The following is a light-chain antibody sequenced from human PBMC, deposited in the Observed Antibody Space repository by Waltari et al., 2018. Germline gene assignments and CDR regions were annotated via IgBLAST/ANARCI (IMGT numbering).Light chain of an antibody. V-gene: IGKV1-39*01. Sequence: DIQMTQSPSSLSASVGDRVTITCRASQSIVRYLNWYQQKPGKAPNLLIYGASSLQSGVPTRFSGRGSGTDFTLTISNLQPEDFATYYCKQSYGTPLLGQGTKLEIK. CDR1: QSIVRY. J-gene: IGKJ2*01. CDR2: GAS. CDR3: KQSYGTPL.